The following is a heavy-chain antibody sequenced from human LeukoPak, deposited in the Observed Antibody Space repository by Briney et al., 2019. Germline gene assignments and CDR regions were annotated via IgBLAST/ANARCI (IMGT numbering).Heavy chain of an antibody. J-gene: IGHJ4*02. CDR2: ISGYNGNP. CDR1: GYTFTRYG. V-gene: IGHV1-18*01. CDR3: ARATLSDYYFNY. Sequence: ASVNVSCRASGYTFTRYGVTWVRQAPGQGLEWMGWISGYNGNPNYAQKFQGRVTMTTDTSTNTAYMEVTGLRSDDTAVYFCARATLSDYYFNYWGQGTLVTVSS.